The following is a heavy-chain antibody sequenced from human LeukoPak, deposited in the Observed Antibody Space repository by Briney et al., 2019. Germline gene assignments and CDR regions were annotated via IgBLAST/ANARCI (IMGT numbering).Heavy chain of an antibody. V-gene: IGHV1-3*01. Sequence: ASVKVSCKASGYTFTSYAMHWVRQAPGQRLEWMGWINAGNGNTKYSQEFQGRVTMTTDTSTSTAYMELRGLRSDDTAVYYCARADGSGSYYRKKNWFDPWGQGTLVTVSS. CDR2: INAGNGNT. D-gene: IGHD3-10*01. J-gene: IGHJ5*02. CDR1: GYTFTSYA. CDR3: ARADGSGSYYRKKNWFDP.